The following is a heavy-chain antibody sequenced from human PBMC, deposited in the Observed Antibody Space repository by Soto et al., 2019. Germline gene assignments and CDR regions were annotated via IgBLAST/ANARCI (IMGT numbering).Heavy chain of an antibody. CDR3: ARPKYYYDSSGYSSAFDI. Sequence: GESLKISCKGSGYSFTSYWIGWVRQMPGKGLEWMGIIYPGDSDTRYSPSFQGQVTISADKSISTAYLQWSSLKASDTAMYYCARPKYYYDSSGYSSAFDIWGQGTMVTVSS. CDR1: GYSFTSYW. J-gene: IGHJ3*02. D-gene: IGHD3-22*01. CDR2: IYPGDSDT. V-gene: IGHV5-51*01.